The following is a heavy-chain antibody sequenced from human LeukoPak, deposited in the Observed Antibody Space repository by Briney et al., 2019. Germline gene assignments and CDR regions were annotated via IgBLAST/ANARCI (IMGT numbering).Heavy chain of an antibody. CDR3: ARDLQATIRWGNWFDP. CDR1: GGSFSGYY. Sequence: SETLSLTCAVYGGSFSGYYWSWIRQPPGKGLEWIGEINHSGSTNYNPSLKSRVTISVDTSKNQFSLKLSSVTAADTAVYYCARDLQATIRWGNWFDPWGQGTLVTVSS. J-gene: IGHJ5*02. CDR2: INHSGST. D-gene: IGHD5-12*01. V-gene: IGHV4-34*01.